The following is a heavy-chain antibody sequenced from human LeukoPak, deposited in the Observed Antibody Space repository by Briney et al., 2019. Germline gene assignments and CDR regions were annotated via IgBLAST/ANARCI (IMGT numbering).Heavy chain of an antibody. CDR2: IYINGDT. D-gene: IGHD1-7*01. V-gene: IGHV4-4*09. Sequence: KPSETLSLICSVSGDSNTSFYWSWIRQAPGKGLECIGFIYINGDTSYNPSLKGRATLSLDTSRNQFSLRLTSVTAADTAVHYCVKTARTFPSWGPGILVTVSS. CDR3: VKTARTFPS. J-gene: IGHJ5*02. CDR1: GDSNTSFY.